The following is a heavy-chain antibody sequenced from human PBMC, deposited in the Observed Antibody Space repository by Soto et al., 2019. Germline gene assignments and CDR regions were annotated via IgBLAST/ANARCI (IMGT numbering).Heavy chain of an antibody. CDR3: ALAIHHYPYSSSSNWFDP. D-gene: IGHD6-13*01. CDR2: IYPGDSDT. J-gene: IGHJ5*02. V-gene: IGHV5-51*01. CDR1: GYSCTSYG. Sequence: XESLKGSCKGSGYSCTSYGIGLVLQMPGKGLEWMGIIYPGDSDTRYSPSFQGQVTISADKSISTAYLQWSSLKASDTAMYYCALAIHHYPYSSSSNWFDPWGQGTLVTVSS.